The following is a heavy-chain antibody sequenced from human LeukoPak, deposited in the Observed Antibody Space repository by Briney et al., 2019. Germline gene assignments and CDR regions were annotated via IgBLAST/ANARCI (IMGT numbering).Heavy chain of an antibody. CDR1: GGSIDRSNYY. CDR3: ARHYGP. CDR2: IYYSGNT. J-gene: IGHJ4*02. Sequence: SETLSLTCTDSGGSIDRSNYYWGWIRQPPGKGLEWIGSIYYSGNTYYNSSLKSRITISVNTTKNQVALKLSSVTAADTAVYYCARHYGPWGQGTLVTVSS. V-gene: IGHV4-39*01. D-gene: IGHD3-10*01.